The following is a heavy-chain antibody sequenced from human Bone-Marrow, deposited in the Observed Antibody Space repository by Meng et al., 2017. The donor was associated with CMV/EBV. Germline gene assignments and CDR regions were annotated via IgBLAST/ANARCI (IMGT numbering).Heavy chain of an antibody. CDR2: IWYDGSNK. CDR3: AKEAHYHFCGGYFFPLYYYGMDV. J-gene: IGHJ6*01. CDR1: GFTFSSYG. D-gene: IGHD3-3*01. Sequence: GESLKISCAASGFTFSSYGMPWVRQAPGKGLEWVAVIWYDGSNKYYADSVKGRFTISRDNSKNTLYLQMNSLRAEDTALYYCAKEAHYHFCGGYFFPLYYYGMDVWGQGTTVTFSS. V-gene: IGHV3-33*06.